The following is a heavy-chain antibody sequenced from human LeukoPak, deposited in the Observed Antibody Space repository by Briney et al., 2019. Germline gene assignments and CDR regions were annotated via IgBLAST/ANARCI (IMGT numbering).Heavy chain of an antibody. J-gene: IGHJ6*02. CDR1: GYTFTSYY. D-gene: IGHD1-1*01. Sequence: ASVKVSCKASGYTFTSYYMHWVRQAPGQGLEWMGIINPSGGSTSYAQKFQGRVTMTRDTSTSTVYMELSSLRSEDTPVYYCARDLDRSPYYYYGMDVWGQGTTVTVSS. CDR3: ARDLDRSPYYYYGMDV. V-gene: IGHV1-46*01. CDR2: INPSGGST.